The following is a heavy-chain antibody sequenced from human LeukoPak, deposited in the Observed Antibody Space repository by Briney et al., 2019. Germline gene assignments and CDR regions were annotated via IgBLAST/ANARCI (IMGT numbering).Heavy chain of an antibody. D-gene: IGHD3-10*01. CDR1: GFTFTTYS. J-gene: IGHJ4*02. V-gene: IGHV3-30*18. Sequence: PGGSLRLSCAASGFTFTTYSMLWVRQAPDKGLEWVAVISYNGNNQYYADSVKGRFTISRDNSTNTLYLQMNSLRAEDTAVYYCAKDQGYGSGTFLDYWGQGTLVTVSS. CDR2: ISYNGNNQ. CDR3: AKDQGYGSGTFLDY.